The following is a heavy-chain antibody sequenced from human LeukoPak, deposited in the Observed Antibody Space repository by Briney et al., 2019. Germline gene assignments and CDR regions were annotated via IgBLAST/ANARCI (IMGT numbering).Heavy chain of an antibody. CDR2: ISNDGITK. Sequence: QPGKSLRLSCEASRFTFSNYAFDWVRQAPGKGLEWVAVISNDGITKYYADSVKGRFTISRDNSKNTLYLEMNSLTREGTAVYYCARADYCIGDCYHAAFDIWGQGTVVTVSS. V-gene: IGHV3-30-3*01. D-gene: IGHD2-21*02. CDR3: ARADYCIGDCYHAAFDI. CDR1: RFTFSNYA. J-gene: IGHJ3*02.